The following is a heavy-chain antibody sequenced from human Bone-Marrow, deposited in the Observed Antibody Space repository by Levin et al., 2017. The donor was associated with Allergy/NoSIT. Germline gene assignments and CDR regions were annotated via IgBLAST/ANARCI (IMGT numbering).Heavy chain of an antibody. J-gene: IGHJ5*02. CDR2: MNPNSGNT. D-gene: IGHD2-2*01. CDR1: GYTFTSYD. V-gene: IGHV1-8*01. Sequence: ASVKVSCKASGYTFTSYDINWVRQATGQGLEWMGWMNPNSGNTGYAQKFQGRVTMTRDNSITTAYMELSSLRSEDTAVYYCARVCSSSSCSGYWFDPWGQGTLVTVSS. CDR3: ARVCSSSSCSGYWFDP.